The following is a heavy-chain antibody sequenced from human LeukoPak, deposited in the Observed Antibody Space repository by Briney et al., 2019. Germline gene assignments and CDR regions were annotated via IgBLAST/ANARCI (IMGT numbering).Heavy chain of an antibody. CDR1: GFTFSSYW. V-gene: IGHV3-21*01. D-gene: IGHD3-3*01. Sequence: PGGSLRLSCAASGFTFSSYWMHWVRQAPGKGLEWVSSISSSSSYIYYADSVKGRFTISRDNAKNSLYLQMNSLRAEDTAVYYCARASNRLSPLLEWLFHAFDIWGQGTMVTVSS. J-gene: IGHJ3*02. CDR3: ARASNRLSPLLEWLFHAFDI. CDR2: ISSSSSYI.